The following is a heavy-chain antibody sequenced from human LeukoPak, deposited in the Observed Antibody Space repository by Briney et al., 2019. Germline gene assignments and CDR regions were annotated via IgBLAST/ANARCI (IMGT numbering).Heavy chain of an antibody. D-gene: IGHD5-18*01. CDR1: GYTLTRHA. CDR3: ARDSISYGQMGEYYFDY. J-gene: IGHJ4*02. CDR2: INTNTGNP. V-gene: IGHV7-4-1*02. Sequence: GASVKVSCKASGYTLTRHAMNWVRQAPGQGLEWMGRINTNTGNPTYAQGFTGRFVFSLDTSVSTAYLQISSLKAEDTAVYYCARDSISYGQMGEYYFDYWGQGTLVTVSS.